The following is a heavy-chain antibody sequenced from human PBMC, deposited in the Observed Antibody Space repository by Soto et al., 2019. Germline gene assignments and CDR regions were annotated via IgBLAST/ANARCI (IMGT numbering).Heavy chain of an antibody. CDR1: GYTFTSYG. CDR3: ATRSPAFDY. J-gene: IGHJ4*02. Sequence: QVQQVQSGPEVKKPGASVKVSCKTSGYTFTSYGISWVRQAPGQGLEWMGWITTDKGKTTYAQKFQGRVTMTTDTSTSTAYMDLRSLRSDDTDVYYCATRSPAFDYWGQGTLVGVSS. CDR2: ITTDKGKT. V-gene: IGHV1-18*01.